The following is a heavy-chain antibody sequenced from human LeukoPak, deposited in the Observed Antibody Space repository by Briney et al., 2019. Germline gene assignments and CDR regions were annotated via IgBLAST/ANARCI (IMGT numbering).Heavy chain of an antibody. Sequence: SETLSLTCTVSGRSFSGYYWTWIRQPPGKGPEWLGYLFHSGSINYNPSLKSRVTISVDTSKNQVSLRLSSVTAADTAVYYCARGVVTADRFDYWGRGTLVTVSS. CDR2: LFHSGSI. V-gene: IGHV4-59*01. CDR3: ARGVVTADRFDY. J-gene: IGHJ4*02. CDR1: GRSFSGYY. D-gene: IGHD2-21*02.